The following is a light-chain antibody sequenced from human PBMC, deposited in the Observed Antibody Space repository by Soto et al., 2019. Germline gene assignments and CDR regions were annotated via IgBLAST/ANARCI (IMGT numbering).Light chain of an antibody. J-gene: IGKJ5*01. V-gene: IGKV3-11*01. CDR3: QQHGDSPLT. Sequence: EVVLTQSPATLSLSPGERATLSCRASQSVSDYLAWHQQKPAQAPRLVIYDASSRATGIPARFSGSGSGTDFTLTISRLEPEDFAVYYCQQHGDSPLTFGEGTRLEIK. CDR2: DAS. CDR1: QSVSDY.